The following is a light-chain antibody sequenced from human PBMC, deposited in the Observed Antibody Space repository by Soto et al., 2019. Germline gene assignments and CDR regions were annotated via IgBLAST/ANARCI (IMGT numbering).Light chain of an antibody. Sequence: EILMTQSPATLSVSPGERATLSCRANQSVSSTVAWYQHKPGQAPRLLMYDASTRASGISGRFSGSRSGTEFTLSISGLQSEDFAVYYCQQYSSWPRTFGQGTKVDIK. CDR1: QSVSST. J-gene: IGKJ1*01. CDR3: QQYSSWPRT. CDR2: DAS. V-gene: IGKV3-15*01.